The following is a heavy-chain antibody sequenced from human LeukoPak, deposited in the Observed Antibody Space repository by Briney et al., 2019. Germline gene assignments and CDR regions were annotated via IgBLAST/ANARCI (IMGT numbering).Heavy chain of an antibody. CDR2: ICGDSGST. V-gene: IGHV3-43*02. CDR3: AKMTTVTTYYYYGMDV. J-gene: IGHJ6*02. Sequence: LRLSCAPSGFTFDDYAMHLVRQAPGNALEGASLICGDSGSTYYADSVKGRVNIPRDNDKDTLYLQMNSLIAEDTAVYYCAKMTTVTTYYYYGMDVWGQGTTVTVSS. CDR1: GFTFDDYA. D-gene: IGHD4-17*01.